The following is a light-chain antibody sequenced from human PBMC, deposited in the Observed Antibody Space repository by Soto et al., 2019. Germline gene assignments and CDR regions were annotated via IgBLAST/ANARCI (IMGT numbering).Light chain of an antibody. CDR1: SSDVGGHNY. Sequence: QSVLTQPASVSWSPGQSITISCTGSSSDVGGHNYVSWYQQHPGKAPKLMIYEVTKRPSGVSNRFSGSKSGNTASLTISGLQAEDEADYYCSSYTFTSTIYVFGTGTKVTVL. CDR2: EVT. J-gene: IGLJ1*01. CDR3: SSYTFTSTIYV. V-gene: IGLV2-14*01.